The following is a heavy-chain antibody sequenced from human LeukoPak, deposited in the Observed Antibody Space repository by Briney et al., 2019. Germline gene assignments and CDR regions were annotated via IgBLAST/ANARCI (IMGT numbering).Heavy chain of an antibody. Sequence: NASETLSLTCAVYGGSFSGYYWGWIRQPPGKGLEWIGEINHSGSTNYNPSLKSRVTISVDTSKNQFSLKLSSVTAADTAVYYCARQGGGKGKTNYWGQGTLVTVSS. CDR2: INHSGST. J-gene: IGHJ4*02. D-gene: IGHD2-15*01. CDR1: GGSFSGYY. V-gene: IGHV4-34*01. CDR3: ARQGGGKGKTNY.